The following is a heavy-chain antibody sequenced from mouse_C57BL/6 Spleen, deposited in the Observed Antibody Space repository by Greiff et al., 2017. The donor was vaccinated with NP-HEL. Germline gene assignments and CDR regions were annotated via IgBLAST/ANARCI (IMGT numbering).Heavy chain of an antibody. CDR3: AREGYGAWFAY. V-gene: IGHV1-54*01. Sequence: QVQLQQSGAELVRPGTSVKVSCKASGYAFTNYLIEWVKQRPGQGLEWIGVINPGSGGTNYNEKFKGKATLTADKSSSTAYTQLSSLTSEDSAVYFCAREGYGAWFAYWGQGTLVTVAA. D-gene: IGHD1-1*02. CDR2: INPGSGGT. CDR1: GYAFTNYL. J-gene: IGHJ3*01.